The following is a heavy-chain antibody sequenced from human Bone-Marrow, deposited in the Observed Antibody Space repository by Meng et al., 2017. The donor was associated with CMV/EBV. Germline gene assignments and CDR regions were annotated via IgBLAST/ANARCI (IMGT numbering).Heavy chain of an antibody. CDR1: GGSISTYY. D-gene: IGHD3-9*01. CDR2: ISYSGST. Sequence: SETLSLTCTVSGGSISTYYWNWIRQPPGKGLEWIVYISYSGSTNYNPSFKSRLTISVDTSKNQFSLQLSSVTAADTAMYYCARVVYDVLTGYSIIDYWGQGTLVTVSS. V-gene: IGHV4-59*01. J-gene: IGHJ4*02. CDR3: ARVVYDVLTGYSIIDY.